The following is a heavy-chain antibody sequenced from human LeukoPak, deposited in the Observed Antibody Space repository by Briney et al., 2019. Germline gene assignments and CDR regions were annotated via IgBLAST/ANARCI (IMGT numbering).Heavy chain of an antibody. CDR2: ISYDGSNK. J-gene: IGHJ4*02. V-gene: IGHV3-30*18. CDR1: GFTFSSYG. CDR3: AKLPTTGGGNRSTLDY. Sequence: PGGSLRLSCAASGFTFSSYGMHWVRQAPGKGLEWVAVISYDGSNKYYADSVKGRFTISRDNSTNTLYLQMNSLRAEDTAVYYCAKLPTTGGGNRSTLDYWGQGTLVTVSS. D-gene: IGHD4-23*01.